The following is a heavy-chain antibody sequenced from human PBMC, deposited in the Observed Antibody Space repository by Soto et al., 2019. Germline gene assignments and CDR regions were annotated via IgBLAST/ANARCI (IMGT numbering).Heavy chain of an antibody. Sequence: VASVKVSCKASGYTFTSYGISWVRQAPGQGLEWMGWISAYNGNTNYAQKLQGRVTMTTDTSTSTAYMELRSLRSDDTAVYYCARDLGRQGFVYFDYWGQGTLVTVSS. V-gene: IGHV1-18*01. CDR1: GYTFTSYG. J-gene: IGHJ4*02. CDR3: ARDLGRQGFVYFDY. CDR2: ISAYNGNT.